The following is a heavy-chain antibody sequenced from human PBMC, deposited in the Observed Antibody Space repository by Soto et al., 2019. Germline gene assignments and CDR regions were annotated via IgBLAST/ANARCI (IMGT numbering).Heavy chain of an antibody. Sequence: QVQLVQSGSEVKKPGASVKVSCQASGYTFTNFDISWVRQAAGQGLEWMGSMNPSSGDTDYPQTFQGRVNLTRNISRNTAYLELSILRSEATAVFYCARADRLAARMDYALGVWGQGTTVTVSS. CDR2: MNPSSGDT. CDR3: ARADRLAARMDYALGV. V-gene: IGHV1-8*01. J-gene: IGHJ6*02. D-gene: IGHD6-19*01. CDR1: GYTFTNFD.